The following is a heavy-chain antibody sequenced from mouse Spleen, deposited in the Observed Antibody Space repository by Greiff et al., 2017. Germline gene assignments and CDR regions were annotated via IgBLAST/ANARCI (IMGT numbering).Heavy chain of an antibody. D-gene: IGHD2-5*01. CDR3: AAYYSNYDYAMDY. CDR1: GYSITSGYY. J-gene: IGHJ4*01. Sequence: EVKLEESGPGLVKPSQSLSLTCSVTGYSITSGYYWKWIRQCPGNKLEWMGYISYDGSNKYNPSLKNRISITRDTSKNQFFLKLNSVTTEDTATYYCAAYYSNYDYAMDYWGQGTSVTVSS. V-gene: IGHV3-6*01. CDR2: ISYDGSN.